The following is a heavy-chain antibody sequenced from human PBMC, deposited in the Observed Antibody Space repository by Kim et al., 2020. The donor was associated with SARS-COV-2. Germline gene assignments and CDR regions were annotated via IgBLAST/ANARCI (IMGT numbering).Heavy chain of an antibody. D-gene: IGHD6-6*01. V-gene: IGHV3-11*01. CDR1: GFRFSDYY. J-gene: IGHJ4*02. CDR2: INGDGSSM. CDR3: VRDPSN. Sequence: GGSLRLSCEASGFRFSDYYMRWIRQAPGKGLEWVADINGDGSSMKCADSVNGRFSISRDNANKSLSLQMNSLTPEDTAVYYCVRDPSNWGQGTLVTVSS.